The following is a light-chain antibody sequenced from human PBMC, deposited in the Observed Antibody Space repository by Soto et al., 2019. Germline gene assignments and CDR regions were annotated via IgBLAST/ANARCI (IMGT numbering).Light chain of an antibody. CDR2: DAS. CDR1: QIVSSN. J-gene: IGKJ2*01. Sequence: EVVMTQSPATLSVSPGERATLSCRASQIVSSNLAWYQQRPGQAPRLLIYDASTRATGIPARFSGSGSGTEFTLTISSQQSEDFAVYFCQQYYNWPPYTFGQGTKLEIK. V-gene: IGKV3-15*01. CDR3: QQYYNWPPYT.